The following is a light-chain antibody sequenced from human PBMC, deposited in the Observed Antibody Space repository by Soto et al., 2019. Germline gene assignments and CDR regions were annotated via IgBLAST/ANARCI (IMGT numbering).Light chain of an antibody. CDR1: SSDVGVYNY. J-gene: IGLJ1*01. CDR2: EVT. V-gene: IGLV2-8*01. CDR3: CSYAGNYV. Sequence: QCVLTQPPSASGSPGQSVTISCTGTSSDVGVYNYVSWYQQHPGKAPKLIIYEVTKRPSGVPDRFSGSKSGNTASLTISGLQTEDEADYYCCSYAGNYVFGTGTKVTVL.